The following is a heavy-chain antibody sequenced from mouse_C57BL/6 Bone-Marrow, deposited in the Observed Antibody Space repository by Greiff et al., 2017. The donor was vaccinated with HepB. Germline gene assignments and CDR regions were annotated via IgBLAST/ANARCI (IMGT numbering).Heavy chain of an antibody. CDR3: VRPLGGWFAY. CDR2: IRSKSNNYAT. D-gene: IGHD4-1*01. Sequence: EVNVVESGGGLVQPKGSLKLSCAASGFSFNTYAMNWVRQAPGKGLEWVARIRSKSNNYATYYADSVKDRFTISRDDSESMLYLQMNNLKTEDTAMYYCVRPLGGWFAYWGQGTLVTVSA. V-gene: IGHV10-1*01. CDR1: GFSFNTYA. J-gene: IGHJ3*01.